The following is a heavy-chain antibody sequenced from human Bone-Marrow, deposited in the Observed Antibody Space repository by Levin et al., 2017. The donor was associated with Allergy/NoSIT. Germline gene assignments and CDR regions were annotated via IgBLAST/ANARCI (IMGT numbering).Heavy chain of an antibody. CDR2: IYGAGST. CDR1: GFTVSTSY. V-gene: IGHV3-53*01. J-gene: IGHJ2*01. Sequence: GGSLRLSCAASGFTVSTSYMSWVRQAPGKGLEWVSVIYGAGSTNYADSVKGRFSISRDNSKNTLYLQMNSLRAEDTAVYYCARDYGRDCGSYFWFLDLWRRGTVVTV. D-gene: IGHD2-21*01. CDR3: ARDYGRDCGSYFWFLDL.